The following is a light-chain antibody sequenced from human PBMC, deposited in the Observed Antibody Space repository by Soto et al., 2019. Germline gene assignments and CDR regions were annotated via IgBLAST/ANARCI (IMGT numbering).Light chain of an antibody. J-gene: IGKJ5*01. CDR1: QSISVW. CDR2: KAS. CDR3: QQYNGYSIT. Sequence: DIQMTQSPSTLSASVGDRVTITCRASQSISVWLAWYQQKPGKAPKLLIYKASNLQTGVPSRFSGSGSGTEFTLTISSLQPDDFATYYCQQYNGYSITFGQGKLLEIK. V-gene: IGKV1-5*03.